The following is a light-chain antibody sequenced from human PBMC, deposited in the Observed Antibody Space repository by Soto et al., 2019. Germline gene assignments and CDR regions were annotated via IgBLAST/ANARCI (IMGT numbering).Light chain of an antibody. V-gene: IGLV2-23*01. J-gene: IGLJ2*01. CDR2: EGT. CDR1: NSNVGTYDL. CDR3: CSFVVGAALV. Sequence: QSALTQPASVSASPGQSITISCTGTNSNVGTYDLVSWYQHHPDKAPKLIIYEGTKRPSGISSRVSGSKSGNTASLTISGLQADDDADYYCCSFVVGAALVFGGGTKVTVL.